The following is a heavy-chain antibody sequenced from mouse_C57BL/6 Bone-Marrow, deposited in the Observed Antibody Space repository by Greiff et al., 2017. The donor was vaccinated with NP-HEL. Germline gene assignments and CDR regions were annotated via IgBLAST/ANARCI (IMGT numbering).Heavy chain of an antibody. D-gene: IGHD1-1*01. V-gene: IGHV1-69*01. J-gene: IGHJ1*03. Sequence: QVQLQQPGAELVMPGASVKLSCKASGYTFTSYWMHWVKQRPGQGLEWIGEIDPSDSYTNYNQKFKGKSTLTVDKSSSTAYMQLSSLTSEDSAVYYCARGLNYGSSGYFDVWGTGTTVTVSS. CDR3: ARGLNYGSSGYFDV. CDR2: IDPSDSYT. CDR1: GYTFTSYW.